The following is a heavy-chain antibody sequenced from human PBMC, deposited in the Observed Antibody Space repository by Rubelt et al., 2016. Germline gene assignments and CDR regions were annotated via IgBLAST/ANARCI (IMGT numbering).Heavy chain of an antibody. D-gene: IGHD1-1*01. V-gene: IGHV1-18*01. CDR1: GYTFTTYG. J-gene: IGHJ5*02. Sequence: QVHLVQSAIEVKKPGASVKISCKTSGYTFTTYGISWVRQAPGQGLEWMGCISAYNGNTNYARKLQGRVTMTTDTSTSTAYMELRSLRAADTDVYYCARVSGTRNNWFDPWGQGTLVTVSS. CDR3: ARVSGTRNNWFDP. CDR2: ISAYNGNT.